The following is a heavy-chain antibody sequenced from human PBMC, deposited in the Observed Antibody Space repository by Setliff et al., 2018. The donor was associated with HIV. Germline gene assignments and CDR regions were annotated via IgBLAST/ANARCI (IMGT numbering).Heavy chain of an antibody. V-gene: IGHV4-39*07. CDR3: ARVPIVAVVTATPPAFDI. J-gene: IGHJ3*02. CDR2: IYNSGTT. D-gene: IGHD2-15*01. CDR1: GGSIGSSSYY. Sequence: PSETLSLTCTVSGGSIGSSSYYWGWIRQPPGKGLEWIGSIYNSGTTYYNPSLKSRVTMSVDTSKNQFSLKLSSVTAADTAVYYCARVPIVAVVTATPPAFDIWGQGTMVTVSS.